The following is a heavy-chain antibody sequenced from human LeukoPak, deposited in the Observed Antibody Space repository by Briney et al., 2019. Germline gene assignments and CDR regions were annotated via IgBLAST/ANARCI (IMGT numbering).Heavy chain of an antibody. CDR1: GFTFSSYA. Sequence: PGGSLRLSCAASGFTFSSYAMSWVRQAPGKGLEWVSAISGSGGSTYYADSVKGRFTISRDNSKNTLYLQMNSLRAEDTAVYYCANNRRDSSGWYRNDYWGQGTLVTVSS. CDR2: ISGSGGST. CDR3: ANNRRDSSGWYRNDY. J-gene: IGHJ4*02. V-gene: IGHV3-23*01. D-gene: IGHD6-19*01.